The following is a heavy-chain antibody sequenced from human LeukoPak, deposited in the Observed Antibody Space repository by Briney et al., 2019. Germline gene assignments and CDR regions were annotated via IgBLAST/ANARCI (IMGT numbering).Heavy chain of an antibody. CDR2: ISAYNGNT. V-gene: IGHV1-18*01. D-gene: IGHD2-2*01. Sequence: ASVKVSCKASGYTFTSYGISWVRQAPGQGLEWMGWISAYNGNTNYAQKLQGRVTMTTDTSTGTAYMELRSLRSDDTAVYYCARDSIVVVPAAIHWFDPWGQGTLVTVSS. J-gene: IGHJ5*02. CDR1: GYTFTSYG. CDR3: ARDSIVVVPAAIHWFDP.